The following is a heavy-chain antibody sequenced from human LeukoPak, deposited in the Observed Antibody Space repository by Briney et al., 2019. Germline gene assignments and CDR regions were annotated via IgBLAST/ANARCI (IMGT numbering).Heavy chain of an antibody. V-gene: IGHV4-59*01. J-gene: IGHJ2*01. CDR3: ARVLYGNSDEYWYFDL. D-gene: IGHD2-15*01. CDR2: IYYSGST. Sequence: SETLSLTCIVSGGSIRSYYWSWIRPPPAKGLEWIAYIYYSGSTNYNPSLQSRVTISVHTCKNQFSLMLSSATAADTALYYGARVLYGNSDEYWYFDLWGRGTLVTVSS. CDR1: GGSIRSYY.